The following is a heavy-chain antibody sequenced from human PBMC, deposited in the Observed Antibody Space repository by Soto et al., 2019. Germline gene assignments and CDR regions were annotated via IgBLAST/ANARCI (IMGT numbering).Heavy chain of an antibody. CDR2: ISAYNGDT. V-gene: IGHV1-18*01. CDR3: ARVRRLVGYFYYYMDV. CDR1: GYTFTNYG. J-gene: IGHJ6*03. D-gene: IGHD6-6*01. Sequence: QVQLLQSGAEVKKPGASVKVSCKASGYTFTNYGITWVRQAPGQGLEWMGWISAYNGDTHYTQRLQGRVTMTTDTSTSTAYMELRGLRYDDTAVYYCARVRRLVGYFYYYMDVWGKGTTVTVSS.